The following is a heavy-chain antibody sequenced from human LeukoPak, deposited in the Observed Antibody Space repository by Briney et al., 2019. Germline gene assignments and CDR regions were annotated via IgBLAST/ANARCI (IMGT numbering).Heavy chain of an antibody. J-gene: IGHJ4*02. CDR2: INPSDRT. Sequence: ASVKVSCKASEYTFSSDYMHWVRQAPGQGLEWMGPINPSDRTTYAQRFQGRVTMTRDTSTSTVHMELSSLRSEDTAVYYCARERAVYDSGWDILDSWGQGTLVTVSS. CDR1: EYTFSSDY. CDR3: ARERAVYDSGWDILDS. V-gene: IGHV1-46*01. D-gene: IGHD6-19*01.